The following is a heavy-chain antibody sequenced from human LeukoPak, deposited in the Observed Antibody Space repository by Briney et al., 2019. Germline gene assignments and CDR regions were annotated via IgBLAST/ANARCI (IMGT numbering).Heavy chain of an antibody. CDR3: ARDRGWELRHFDY. CDR2: INPGNGNT. V-gene: IGHV1-3*01. Sequence: GESLKVSCKASGYTFTSFAMHWVRQAPGQRLEWMGWINPGNGNTKYSQKFQGRVTITRNTSASTAFMELSSLRSEDTAVYYCARDRGWELRHFDYWGRGTLVTVSS. CDR1: GYTFTSFA. D-gene: IGHD1-26*01. J-gene: IGHJ4*02.